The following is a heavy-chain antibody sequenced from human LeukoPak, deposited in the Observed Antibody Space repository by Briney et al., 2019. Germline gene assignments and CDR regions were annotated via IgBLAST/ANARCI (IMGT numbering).Heavy chain of an antibody. CDR1: GGSFSISY. Sequence: SETLSLTCGVSGGSFSISYWSWIRQPPGKGLEWIGQVYHSGGANYNPSLRSRVTISIDTSKNQLSLRLSSVTAADTAVYYCARHGSYCFDSWGQGTLVTVSS. CDR3: ARHGSYCFDS. D-gene: IGHD3-10*01. J-gene: IGHJ4*02. CDR2: VYHSGGA. V-gene: IGHV4-34*01.